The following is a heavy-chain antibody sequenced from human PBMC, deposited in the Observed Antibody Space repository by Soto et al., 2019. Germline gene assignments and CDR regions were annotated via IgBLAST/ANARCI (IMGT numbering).Heavy chain of an antibody. CDR1: GGSISSGGYY. J-gene: IGHJ4*02. V-gene: IGHV4-31*03. D-gene: IGHD1-26*01. CDR2: IYYSGST. CDR3: AREGGIVGATAADY. Sequence: QVQLQESGPGLVKPSQTLSLTCTVSGGSISSGGYYWSWIRQHPGKGLEWIGYIYYSGSTYYNPSLKIRVTLSVDTSKNQFSLKLSSLTAADTAVYYCAREGGIVGATAADYWGQGTLVTVSS.